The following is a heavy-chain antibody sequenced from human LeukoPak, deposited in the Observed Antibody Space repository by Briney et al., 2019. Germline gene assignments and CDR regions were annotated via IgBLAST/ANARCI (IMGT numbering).Heavy chain of an antibody. CDR1: GGSISSGSYY. D-gene: IGHD5-18*01. CDR3: ARAGSRAMANNWFDP. Sequence: SQTLSLTCTVSGGSISSGSYYWSWIRQPAGKGLEWIGRIYTSGSTNYNPSLKSRVTISVDTSKNQFSLKLSSVTAADTAVYYCARAGSRAMANNWFDPRGQGTLVTVSS. J-gene: IGHJ5*02. V-gene: IGHV4-61*02. CDR2: IYTSGST.